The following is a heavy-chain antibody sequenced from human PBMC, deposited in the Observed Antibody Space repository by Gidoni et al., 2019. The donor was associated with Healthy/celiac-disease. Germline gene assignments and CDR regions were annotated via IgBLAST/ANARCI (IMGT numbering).Heavy chain of an antibody. CDR2: IYYSGST. J-gene: IGHJ6*02. CDR1: GGSISSYY. V-gene: IGHV4-59*01. D-gene: IGHD3-22*01. CDR3: ARDRITMITSYGMDV. Sequence: QVQLQESGPGLVKPSETLSLTCTVPGGSISSYYWSWIRQPPGKGLEWIGYIYYSGSTNYNPSLKSRVTISVDTSKNQFSLKLSSVTAADTAVYYCARDRITMITSYGMDVWGQGTTVTVSS.